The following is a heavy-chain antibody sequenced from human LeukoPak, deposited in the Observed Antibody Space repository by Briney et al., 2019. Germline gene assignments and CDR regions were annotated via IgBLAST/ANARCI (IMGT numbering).Heavy chain of an antibody. CDR3: ARLEGSGWYVGNWFDP. Sequence: SETLSLTCTVSGGSISSYYWSWIRQPPGKGLEWIGYIYYSGSTNYNPSLKSRVTISVDTSKNQFSLKLSSVTAADTAVYYCARLEGSGWYVGNWFDPWGQGTLVTVSS. D-gene: IGHD6-19*01. CDR1: GGSISSYY. J-gene: IGHJ5*02. CDR2: IYYSGST. V-gene: IGHV4-59*01.